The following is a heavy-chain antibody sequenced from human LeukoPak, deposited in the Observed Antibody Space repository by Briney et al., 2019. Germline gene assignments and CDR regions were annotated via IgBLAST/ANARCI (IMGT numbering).Heavy chain of an antibody. CDR2: ISSSGSTI. D-gene: IGHD3-3*01. J-gene: IGHJ6*02. CDR3: AMGRYRPFLGMDV. Sequence: GGSLRLSCAASGFTFSDYYMSWIRQAPGKGQEWVSYISSSGSTIYYADSVKGRFTISRDNAKNSLYLQMNSLRAEDTAVYYCAMGRYRPFLGMDVWGQGTTVTVSS. V-gene: IGHV3-11*01. CDR1: GFTFSDYY.